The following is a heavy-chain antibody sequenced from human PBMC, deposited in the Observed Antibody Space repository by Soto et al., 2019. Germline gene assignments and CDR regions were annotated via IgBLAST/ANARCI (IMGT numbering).Heavy chain of an antibody. J-gene: IGHJ5*02. Sequence: QVQLQESGPGLVKPSETLSLTCTVSGGSISSYYWSWIRQPPGKGLEWIGYIYYSGSTNYNPSLKSRVTISVDTSKNQFSLKLSSVTAADTAVYYCARVMEVGATSYNWFDPWGQGTLVTVSS. CDR3: ARVMEVGATSYNWFDP. CDR2: IYYSGST. D-gene: IGHD1-26*01. CDR1: GGSISSYY. V-gene: IGHV4-59*01.